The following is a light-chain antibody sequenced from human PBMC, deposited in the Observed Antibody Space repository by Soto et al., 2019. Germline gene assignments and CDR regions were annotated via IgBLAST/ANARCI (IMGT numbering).Light chain of an antibody. J-gene: IGLJ1*01. CDR3: SAYTVSRTYV. Sequence: SVLTQPASVSGCPGQSITISCTGTSSDVGAYNFVSWHQQHPGKAPKLMIYNVYDRPSGISYRFSGSKSGNTASLTISGLQGEDEADYYCSAYTVSRTYVFGTGTKVTVL. CDR1: SSDVGAYNF. CDR2: NVY. V-gene: IGLV2-14*03.